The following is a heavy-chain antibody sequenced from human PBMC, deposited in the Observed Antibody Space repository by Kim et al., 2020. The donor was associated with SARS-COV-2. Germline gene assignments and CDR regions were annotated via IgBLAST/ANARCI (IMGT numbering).Heavy chain of an antibody. V-gene: IGHV4-39*01. CDR1: GGSISSSSYY. J-gene: IGHJ3*02. CDR3: ARTTYYDYVWGSYRSTPDAFDI. Sequence: SETLSLTCTVSGGSISSSSYYWGWIRQPPGKGLEWIGSIYYSGSTYYNPSLKSRVTISVDTSKNQFSLKLSSVTAADTAVYYCARTTYYDYVWGSYRSTPDAFDIWGQGTMVTVSS. D-gene: IGHD3-16*02. CDR2: IYYSGST.